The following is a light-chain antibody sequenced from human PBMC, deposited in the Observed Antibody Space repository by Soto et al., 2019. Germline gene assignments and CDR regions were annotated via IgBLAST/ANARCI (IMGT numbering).Light chain of an antibody. V-gene: IGLV2-14*03. Sequence: QSALTQPASVSGSPGQSVTISCTGTSSDIGGYNYVSWYQHHPGKAPKLMVFDVRNRPSGVSDRFSGSKSGSTASLTISGLRAEDEANYYCSSYTTSSTVVFGGGTNLTVL. J-gene: IGLJ3*02. CDR1: SSDIGGYNY. CDR2: DVR. CDR3: SSYTTSSTVV.